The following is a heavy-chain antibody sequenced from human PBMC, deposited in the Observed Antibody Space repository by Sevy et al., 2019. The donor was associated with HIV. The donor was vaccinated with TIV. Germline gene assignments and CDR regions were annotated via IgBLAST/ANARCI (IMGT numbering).Heavy chain of an antibody. Sequence: ASVKVSCKATGYMFSDYNMHWVRQAPGQGLEWMALINPNSGVTIYAQKFRGRVSLTRDTSMSTAYMELSALTSDDMAVYYCVREDNNAPRTLLSFDIWGQGTMVTVS. V-gene: IGHV1-2*06. CDR1: GYMFSDYN. CDR3: VREDNNAPRTLLSFDI. J-gene: IGHJ3*02. CDR2: INPNSGVT. D-gene: IGHD1-20*01.